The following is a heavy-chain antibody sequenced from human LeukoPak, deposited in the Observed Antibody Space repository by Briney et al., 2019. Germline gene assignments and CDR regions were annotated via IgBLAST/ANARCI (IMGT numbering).Heavy chain of an antibody. D-gene: IGHD4-17*01. V-gene: IGHV3-23*01. CDR1: GFTFTTYA. Sequence: GGSLRLSCAASGFTFTTYAMSWVRQAPGKGLEWVSAISGSGGSTYYADSVKGRFTISRDNSKNTLYLQMNSLRAEDTAVYYCAKDNDYGDSPPPYYFDYWGQGTLVTVSS. J-gene: IGHJ4*02. CDR2: ISGSGGST. CDR3: AKDNDYGDSPPPYYFDY.